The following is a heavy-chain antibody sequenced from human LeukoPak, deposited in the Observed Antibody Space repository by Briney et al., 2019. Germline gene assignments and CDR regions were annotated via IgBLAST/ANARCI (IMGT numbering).Heavy chain of an antibody. D-gene: IGHD4-11*01. CDR1: GFTFNTYA. J-gene: IGHJ6*02. CDR3: AKEGSNQYYYYGMDV. CDR2: ISGSGGST. Sequence: GGSLRLSCAASGFTFNTYAMSWVRQAPGKGLEWVSAISGSGGSTYYADSVKGRFTISRDNSKNTLYLQMNSLRAEDTAVYYCAKEGSNQYYYYGMDVWGQGTTVTVSS. V-gene: IGHV3-23*01.